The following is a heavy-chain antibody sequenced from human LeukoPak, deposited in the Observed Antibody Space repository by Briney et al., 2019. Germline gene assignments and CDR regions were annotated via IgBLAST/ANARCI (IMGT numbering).Heavy chain of an antibody. CDR2: ISYDGSNK. J-gene: IGHJ4*02. D-gene: IGHD3-9*01. CDR1: GVTLSPYG. CDR3: AKSCLDTYYDTLTGSDY. V-gene: IGHV3-30*18. Sequence: GMSLRLSCAASGVTLSPYGMHWVRQAPGKGLEWVAIISYDGSNKYYADSVKGRFTISRDNSKNTLYLQMNSLRAEDTAVYYCAKSCLDTYYDTLTGSDYWGQGTLVTVSS.